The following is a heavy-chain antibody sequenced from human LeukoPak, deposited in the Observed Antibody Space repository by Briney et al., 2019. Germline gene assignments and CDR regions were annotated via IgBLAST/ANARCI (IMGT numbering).Heavy chain of an antibody. CDR1: GFTFSSYE. J-gene: IGHJ4*02. D-gene: IGHD6-13*01. V-gene: IGHV3-48*03. Sequence: PGGSLRLSCAASGFTFSSYEMNWVRQAPGKGLEWVSYISSSGSTIYYADSVKGRFIISRDNAKNSLYLQMNSLRAEDAAVYYCARGDSSSWYYDWGYWGQGTLVTVSS. CDR3: ARGDSSSWYYDWGY. CDR2: ISSSGSTI.